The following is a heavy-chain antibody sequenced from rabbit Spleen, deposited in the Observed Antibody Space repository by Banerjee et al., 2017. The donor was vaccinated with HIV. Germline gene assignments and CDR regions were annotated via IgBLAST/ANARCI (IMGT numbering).Heavy chain of an antibody. Sequence: QEQLEESGGGLVKPEGSLTLTCKASGFDLSSYSYMCWVRQAPGKGLEWIGCIYSGRGSTYYASWAKGRFTISKTSSTTVTLQMTSLTVADTATYFCARDSYDDYGYVKLWGPGTLVTVS. D-gene: IGHD2-1*01. CDR3: ARDSYDDYGYVKL. CDR2: IYSGRGST. CDR1: GFDLSSYSY. V-gene: IGHV1S45*01. J-gene: IGHJ4*01.